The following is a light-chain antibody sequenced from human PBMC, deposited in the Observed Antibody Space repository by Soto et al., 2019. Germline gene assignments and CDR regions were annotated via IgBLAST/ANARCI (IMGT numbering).Light chain of an antibody. Sequence: QSVLTQPPSVSGAPGQTITMSCTGSGSNVGASYDVHWYQVLPGAGPRLLIYKNNNRPSGVPDRFSGLKSGTSASLAITGLRAEDEADYYCQSYDNILSGPLFGGGTKLTVL. J-gene: IGLJ3*02. CDR3: QSYDNILSGPL. V-gene: IGLV1-40*01. CDR1: GSNVGASYD. CDR2: KNN.